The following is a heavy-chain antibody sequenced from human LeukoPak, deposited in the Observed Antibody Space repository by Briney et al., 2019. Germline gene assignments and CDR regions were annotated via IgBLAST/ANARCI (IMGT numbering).Heavy chain of an antibody. CDR1: GFTFSSYA. D-gene: IGHD1-7*01. J-gene: IGHJ4*02. CDR2: IRYDGSNK. Sequence: GGSLRLSCAASGFTFSSYAMHWVRQASGKGLEWVAFIRYDGSNKYYADSVKGRFTISRDNSKNTLYLQMNSLRAEDTAVYYCATGLELRPYYFDYWGQGTLVTVSS. V-gene: IGHV3-30*02. CDR3: ATGLELRPYYFDY.